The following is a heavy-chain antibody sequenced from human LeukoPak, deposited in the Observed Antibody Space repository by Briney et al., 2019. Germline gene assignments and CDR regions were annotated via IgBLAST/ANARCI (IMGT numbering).Heavy chain of an antibody. CDR1: GGSISSTSYY. CDR3: ARTSSGPNWFDP. D-gene: IGHD3-22*01. J-gene: IGHJ5*02. CDR2: MYYSGST. V-gene: IGHV4-39*02. Sequence: SETLSLTCTVSGGSISSTSYYWGWIRQPPGKGLEWIGSMYYSGSTYYNPSLKSRVTISVDTSKNHFSLQLSSVSAADTAVYYCARTSSGPNWFDPWGQGTLVTVSS.